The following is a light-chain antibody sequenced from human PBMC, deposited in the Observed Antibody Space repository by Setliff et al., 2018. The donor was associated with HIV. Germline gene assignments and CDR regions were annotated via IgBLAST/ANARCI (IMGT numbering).Light chain of an antibody. CDR1: SSDVGENNY. Sequence: QSALAQPRSVSGSPGQSVTISCTGTSSDVGENNYVSWYQDHPGKAPKLMIYDVNKRPSGVPDRFSGSKSGNTASLTISGLQADDEADYYCCSFAGIDVFGTGTKVTVL. CDR3: CSFAGIDV. V-gene: IGLV2-11*01. J-gene: IGLJ1*01. CDR2: DVN.